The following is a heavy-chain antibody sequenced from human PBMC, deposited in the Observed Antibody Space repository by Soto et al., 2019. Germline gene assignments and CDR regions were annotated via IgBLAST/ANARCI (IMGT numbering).Heavy chain of an antibody. CDR1: GFTFSNYA. CDR3: ARDLDWVTDY. CDR2: IYGGGST. V-gene: IGHV3-53*01. D-gene: IGHD2-21*01. Sequence: GGSLRLSCAASGFTFSNYAMHWVRQAPGKGLEWVAVIYGGGSTYYADSVKGRFTISRDNSKNTLYLQMNSLRAEDTAVYYCARDLDWVTDYWGQGTLVTVSS. J-gene: IGHJ4*02.